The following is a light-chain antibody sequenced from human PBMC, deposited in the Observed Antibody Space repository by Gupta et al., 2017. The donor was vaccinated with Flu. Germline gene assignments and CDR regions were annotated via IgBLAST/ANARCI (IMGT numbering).Light chain of an antibody. CDR1: QSVNNNL. CDR2: GAS. J-gene: IGKJ2*01. V-gene: IGKV3-20*01. Sequence: EIVLTQSPSTLSLSPGERATLSCRASQSVNNNLLTWYQQKPGQAPRLLIYGASSRATGIPDRFSGSGSGTDFTLTIRRLEPEDFAVYYCQQYGISLYTFGQGTKLEIK. CDR3: QQYGISLYT.